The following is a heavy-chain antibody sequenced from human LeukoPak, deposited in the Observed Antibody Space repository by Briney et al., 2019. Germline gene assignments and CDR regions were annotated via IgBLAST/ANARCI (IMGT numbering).Heavy chain of an antibody. CDR3: ATGGRFYYDL. V-gene: IGHV3-33*08. J-gene: IGHJ4*02. Sequence: GGSLRLSCAASGFTFSSYAMSWVRQAPGKGLEWVAVAYGDGTDKYYADSVKGRFTISKDLSQNRLYMQMNSLRAEDAAMYYCATGGRFYYDLWGQGTLVTVSS. D-gene: IGHD2-15*01. CDR1: GFTFSSYA. CDR2: AYGDGTDK.